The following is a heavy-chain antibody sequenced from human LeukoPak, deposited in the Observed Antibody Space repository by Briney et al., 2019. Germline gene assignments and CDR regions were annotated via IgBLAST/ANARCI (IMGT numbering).Heavy chain of an antibody. Sequence: SETLSLTCTVSGGSFSSYYWNWIRQPPGKGLEWIGYVYYSGTTNYNPSLKSRVTIAVDTSKNQFSLNLTSVTAADTAVYYCARTYYYGSGSYFKVMYYYYMDVWGKGATVTVSS. D-gene: IGHD3-10*01. J-gene: IGHJ6*03. CDR2: VYYSGTT. V-gene: IGHV4-59*01. CDR1: GGSFSSYY. CDR3: ARTYYYGSGSYFKVMYYYYMDV.